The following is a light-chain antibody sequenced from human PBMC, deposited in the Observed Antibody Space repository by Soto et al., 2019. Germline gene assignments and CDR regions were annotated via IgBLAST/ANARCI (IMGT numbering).Light chain of an antibody. CDR1: QSVTNNY. CDR3: QQRSNWPPWIT. Sequence: EIVLTQSPGTLSLSPGETAALSCRASQSVTNNYLAWYQQKPGQAPRLVMYGASSRATGFPDRFSGSGSGTDFTLTISRLEPEDFAVYYCQQRSNWPPWITFGPGTKVDIK. V-gene: IGKV3D-20*02. CDR2: GAS. J-gene: IGKJ3*01.